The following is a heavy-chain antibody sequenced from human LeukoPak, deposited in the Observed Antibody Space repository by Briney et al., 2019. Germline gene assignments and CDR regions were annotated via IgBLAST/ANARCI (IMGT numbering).Heavy chain of an antibody. CDR1: GDTSSGPY. Sequence: ASVKVSCKASGDTSSGPYIHWVRQAPGQGLEWMGFINPYNADRYYAQRFQGRVTMTGDTSITTAYMGLSRLRSDDTALYFCARGRGTYSFDPWGQGTLVTVSS. CDR3: ARGRGTYSFDP. CDR2: INPYNADR. D-gene: IGHD2-15*01. V-gene: IGHV1-2*02. J-gene: IGHJ5*02.